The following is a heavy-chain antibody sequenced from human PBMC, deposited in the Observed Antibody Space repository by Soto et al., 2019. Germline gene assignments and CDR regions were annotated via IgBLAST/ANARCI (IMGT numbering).Heavy chain of an antibody. J-gene: IGHJ6*02. CDR3: ARDVLRFLVWSPSTYYYYGMDV. D-gene: IGHD3-3*01. V-gene: IGHV1-69*12. CDR2: IIPIFGTA. CDR1: GGTFSSYA. Sequence: QVQLVQSGAEVKKPGSSVKVSCKASGGTFSSYAISWVRQAPGQGLEWMGGIIPIFGTANYAQKFQGRFTITGDESTSSAYMELSSLRSEDTAVYYCARDVLRFLVWSPSTYYYYGMDVWGQGTTVTVSS.